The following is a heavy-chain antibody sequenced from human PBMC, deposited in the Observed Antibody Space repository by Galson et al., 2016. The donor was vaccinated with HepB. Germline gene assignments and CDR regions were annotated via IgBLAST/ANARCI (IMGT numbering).Heavy chain of an antibody. CDR1: GFTFSSHA. D-gene: IGHD2-2*01. CDR3: ARSSSCSTINCFLPFDS. V-gene: IGHV3-30-3*01. CDR2: VSDDGTHT. J-gene: IGHJ4*02. Sequence: SLRLSCAASGFTFSSHAMHWVRQAPGKGLEWVAIVSDDGTHTDYADSVKGRFTISRANSKNTLYLQMNSLRAEDTSMYYCARSSSCSTINCFLPFDSWGLGTLVTVSS.